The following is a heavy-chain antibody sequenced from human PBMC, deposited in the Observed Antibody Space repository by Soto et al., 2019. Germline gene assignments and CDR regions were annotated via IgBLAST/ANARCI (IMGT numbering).Heavy chain of an antibody. CDR2: IKFDGSST. CDR3: ARGAKNIYAMDV. V-gene: IGHV3-74*01. Sequence: EVQLVESGGGLVQPGGSLRLSCAASGFAFSTYWMHWVRQAPGKGLLWVARIKFDGSSTYSADSVKGRFTISRDDAKNNLYLQMNGLRVDDTAVYYCARGAKNIYAMDVWGQGTTVTVSS. J-gene: IGHJ6*02. CDR1: GFAFSTYW.